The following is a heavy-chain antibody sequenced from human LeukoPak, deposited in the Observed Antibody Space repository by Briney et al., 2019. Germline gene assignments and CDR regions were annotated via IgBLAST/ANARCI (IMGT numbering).Heavy chain of an antibody. CDR2: FDPEDGET. Sequence: ASVKVSCKASRGTFSSYAISWVRQAPGQGLEWMGGFDPEDGETIYAQKFQGRVTMTEDTSTDTAYMELSSLRSEDTAVYYCATVESRLRDHYYFDYWGQGTLVTVSS. V-gene: IGHV1-24*01. J-gene: IGHJ4*02. CDR1: RGTFSSYA. CDR3: ATVESRLRDHYYFDY. D-gene: IGHD5-12*01.